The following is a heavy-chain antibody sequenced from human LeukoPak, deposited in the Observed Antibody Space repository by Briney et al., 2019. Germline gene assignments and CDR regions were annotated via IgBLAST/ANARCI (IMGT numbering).Heavy chain of an antibody. D-gene: IGHD3-3*01. V-gene: IGHV3-21*01. CDR3: AREWGYDFWSGYFASGSYYFDY. CDR2: ISSSSSYI. J-gene: IGHJ4*02. CDR1: GFTFSSYS. Sequence: GGSLRLSCAASGFTFSSYSMNWVRQAPGKGLEWVSSISSSSSYIYYADSVKGRFTISRDNAKNSLYLQMNSLRAEDTAVYYCAREWGYDFWSGYFASGSYYFDYWGQGTLVTVSS.